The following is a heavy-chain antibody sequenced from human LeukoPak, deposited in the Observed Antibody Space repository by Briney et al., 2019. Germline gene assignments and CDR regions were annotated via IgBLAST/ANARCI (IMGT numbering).Heavy chain of an antibody. D-gene: IGHD6-13*01. CDR2: ISGSGGST. Sequence: GGSLRLSCAASGFTFSSYAMSWVRQAPGKGLEWVSAISGSGGSTYYADSVKGRFTISRDNSKNTLYLQMNSLRAEDAAVYYCARVRSSRAYYFDYWGQGTLVTVSS. V-gene: IGHV3-23*01. J-gene: IGHJ4*02. CDR1: GFTFSSYA. CDR3: ARVRSSRAYYFDY.